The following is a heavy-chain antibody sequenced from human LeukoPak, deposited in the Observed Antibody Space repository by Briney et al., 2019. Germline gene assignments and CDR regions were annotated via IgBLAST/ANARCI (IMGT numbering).Heavy chain of an antibody. CDR2: TNRDETVT. J-gene: IGHJ4*02. Sequence: GGSLRLSCAASGFTFSTSWMHWVRQPPGKGLVWVSRTNRDETVTTYADSVKGRFTISRDNAKNTLYLQMNSLRAEDTAIHYCARGVNGDTDFWGQGTLVTVSS. D-gene: IGHD2-21*01. CDR1: GFTFSTSW. V-gene: IGHV3-74*03. CDR3: ARGVNGDTDF.